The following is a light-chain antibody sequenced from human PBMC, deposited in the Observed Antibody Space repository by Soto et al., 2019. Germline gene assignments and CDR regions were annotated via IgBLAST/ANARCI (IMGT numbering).Light chain of an antibody. Sequence: HSALTQPPSASGSPGQSVTISCTGTSSDVGGYNYVSWYQQHPGKAPKLMIYEVSKRPSGVPDRFSGSKSGSTASLTVSGLQAEDEADYYCTSYAGSNNYVFGTGTKLTVL. CDR1: SSDVGGYNY. V-gene: IGLV2-8*01. J-gene: IGLJ1*01. CDR3: TSYAGSNNYV. CDR2: EVS.